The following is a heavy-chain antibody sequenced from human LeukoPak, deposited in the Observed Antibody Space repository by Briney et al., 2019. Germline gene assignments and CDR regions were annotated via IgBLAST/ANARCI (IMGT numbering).Heavy chain of an antibody. D-gene: IGHD2-15*01. CDR3: ARDRMDVVVVAANWFDP. J-gene: IGHJ5*02. CDR2: INPNSGGT. V-gene: IGHV1-2*02. Sequence: GASVKVSCKASGYTFTSYYMHWVRQAPGQGLEWMGWINPNSGGTNYAQKFQGRVTMTRDTSISTAYMELSRLRSDDTAVYYCARDRMDVVVVAANWFDPWGQGTLVTVSS. CDR1: GYTFTSYY.